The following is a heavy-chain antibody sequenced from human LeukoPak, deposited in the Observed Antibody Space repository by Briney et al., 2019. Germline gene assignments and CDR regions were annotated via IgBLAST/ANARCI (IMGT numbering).Heavy chain of an antibody. Sequence: GGSLRLSCAASGFTISRYGMHWVRQAPGKGLEWVAFIRYDGSNKYYADSVKGRFTISRDNSKKTLYLQMNSLRAEDTAVYYCARNFRDGYNNSFDYWGQGTLVTVSS. D-gene: IGHD5-24*01. CDR2: IRYDGSNK. CDR1: GFTISRYG. V-gene: IGHV3-30*02. CDR3: ARNFRDGYNNSFDY. J-gene: IGHJ4*02.